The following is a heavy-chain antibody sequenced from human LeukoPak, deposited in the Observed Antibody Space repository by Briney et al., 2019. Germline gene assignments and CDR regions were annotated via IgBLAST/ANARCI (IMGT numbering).Heavy chain of an antibody. D-gene: IGHD1-26*01. V-gene: IGHV1-2*02. J-gene: IGHJ5*02. CDR1: GYSFTVYY. Sequence: GASVKVSCKASGYSFTVYYMHWVRQAPGQGLEWLGWIIPTGGGTHYAEKFQGRVTLTRHTSISTAYMELTSLRSDDTAVYYCAKEAASGSFSSWGQGTLVTVSS. CDR2: IIPTGGGT. CDR3: AKEAASGSFSS.